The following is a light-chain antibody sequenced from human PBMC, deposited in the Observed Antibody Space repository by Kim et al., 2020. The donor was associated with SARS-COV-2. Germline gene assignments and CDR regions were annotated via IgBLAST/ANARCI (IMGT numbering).Light chain of an antibody. V-gene: IGLV1-40*01. CDR1: TSNIGAGHY. CDR3: QSYDNSLNTWV. CDR2: DNN. J-gene: IGLJ3*02. Sequence: QSVLTQSPSVSGAPGQRVTISCTGSTSNIGAGHYVHWYQHLPGTAPKLLINDNNNRPSGVPDRFSGSKSGTSASLAITELQAEDEADYYCQSYDNSLNTWVFGGGTKVTVL.